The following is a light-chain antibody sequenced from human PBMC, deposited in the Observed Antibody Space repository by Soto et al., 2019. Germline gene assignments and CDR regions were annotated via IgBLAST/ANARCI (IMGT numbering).Light chain of an antibody. V-gene: IGKV3D-20*02. CDR3: QQRSNWWT. Sequence: ESVLTQSPGTLSLSPGERATLSCRASQSVTSSYLAWYQQKPGQAPRLLIYDASNRATGIPARFSGSGSGTDFTLTISSLEPEDFAVYYCQQRSNWWTFGQGTKVDI. CDR1: QSVTSSY. J-gene: IGKJ1*01. CDR2: DAS.